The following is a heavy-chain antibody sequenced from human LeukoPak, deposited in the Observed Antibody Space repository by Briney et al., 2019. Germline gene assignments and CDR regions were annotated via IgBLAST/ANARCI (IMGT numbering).Heavy chain of an antibody. D-gene: IGHD5-12*01. V-gene: IGHV1-18*01. Sequence: GASVKVSCKASGYTFTSYGISWVRQAPGQGLEWMGWISAYNGNTNYAQKLQGRVTMTTDTSTSTAYMELRSLRSDDTAVYYCARDWDIVAYYYYGMDVWGQGTTATVSS. J-gene: IGHJ6*02. CDR2: ISAYNGNT. CDR3: ARDWDIVAYYYYGMDV. CDR1: GYTFTSYG.